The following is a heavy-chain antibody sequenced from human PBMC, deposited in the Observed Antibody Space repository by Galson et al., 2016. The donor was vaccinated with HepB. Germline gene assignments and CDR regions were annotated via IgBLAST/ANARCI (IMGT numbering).Heavy chain of an antibody. CDR3: VHGDYPY. Sequence: SLSLSCAASGFTFSDYYMGWIRQAPGKGLELVSHIGSSGSIYYTDSVKGRFTISRDNAKNSLYLQMNSLRAEDTAVYYCVHGDYPYWGQGTLVTISS. CDR2: IGSSGSI. V-gene: IGHV3-11*01. J-gene: IGHJ4*02. CDR1: GFTFSDYY. D-gene: IGHD4-17*01.